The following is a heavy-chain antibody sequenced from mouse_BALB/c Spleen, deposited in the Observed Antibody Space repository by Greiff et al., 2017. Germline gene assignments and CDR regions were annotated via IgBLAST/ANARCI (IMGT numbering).Heavy chain of an antibody. CDR1: GYAFSSYW. CDR2: IYPGDGDT. D-gene: IGHD1-1*01. Sequence: VQLQESGAELVRPGSSVKISCKASGYAFSSYWMNWVKQRPGQGLEWIGQIYPGDGDTNYNGKFKGKATLTADKSSSTAYMQLSSLTSEDSAVYFCARRVYYGSSLDYWGQGTTLTVSS. CDR3: ARRVYYGSSLDY. J-gene: IGHJ2*01. V-gene: IGHV1-80*01.